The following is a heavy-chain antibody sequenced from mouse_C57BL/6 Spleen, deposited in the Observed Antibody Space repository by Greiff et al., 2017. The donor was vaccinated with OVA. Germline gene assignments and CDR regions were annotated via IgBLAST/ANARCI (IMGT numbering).Heavy chain of an antibody. V-gene: IGHV10-1*01. CDR1: GFSFNTYA. J-gene: IGHJ4*01. Sequence: EVKLQESGGGLVQPKGSLKLSCAASGFSFNTYAMNWVRQAPGKGLEWVARIRSKSNNYATYYAVSVKDRFTISRDDSESMLYLQMNNLKTEDTAMYYCVRLSPVKGGMDYWGQGTSVTVSS. CDR3: VRLSPVKGGMDY. CDR2: IRSKSNNYAT. D-gene: IGHD6-2*01.